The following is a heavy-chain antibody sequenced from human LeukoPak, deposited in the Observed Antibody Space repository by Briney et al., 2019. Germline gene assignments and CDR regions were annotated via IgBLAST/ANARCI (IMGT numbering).Heavy chain of an antibody. CDR3: AGGEWAALLDY. D-gene: IGHD3-16*01. J-gene: IGHJ4*02. CDR1: GNTLTGLS. Sequence: ASVKVSCKVSGNTLTGLSMHWVRQAPGKGLEWMGGFDPGDGEMIYAQKFQGRLTMTEDTSTDTAYLELSSLRSEDTAVYYCAGGEWAALLDYWGQGTLVTVAS. V-gene: IGHV1-24*01. CDR2: FDPGDGEM.